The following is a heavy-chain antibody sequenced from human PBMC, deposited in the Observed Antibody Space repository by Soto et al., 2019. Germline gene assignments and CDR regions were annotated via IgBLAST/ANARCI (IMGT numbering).Heavy chain of an antibody. V-gene: IGHV1-8*01. CDR2: MNPNSGNA. CDR3: ATSHLRGAFDI. Sequence: QVQLVQSGAEVKKPGASVKVSCKASGYTFTSYDINWVRQATGQGLEWMGWMNPNSGNAGYAQRFQGRVTMTRDTSISTAYMELSSLRSGDTAVYFCATSHLRGAFDIWGQGTMVTVSS. J-gene: IGHJ3*02. CDR1: GYTFTSYD.